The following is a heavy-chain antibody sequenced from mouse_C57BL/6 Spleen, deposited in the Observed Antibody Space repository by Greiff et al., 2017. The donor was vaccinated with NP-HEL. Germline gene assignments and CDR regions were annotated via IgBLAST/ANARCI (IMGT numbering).Heavy chain of an antibody. CDR3: ARDPRGYYFDY. CDR2: IYPGDGDT. V-gene: IGHV1-82*01. Sequence: VKLQESGPELVKPGASVKISCKASGYAFSSSWMNWVKQRPGKGLEWIGRIYPGDGDTNYNGKFKGKATLTADKSSSTAYMQLSSLTSEDSAVYFCARDPRGYYFDYWGQGTTLTVSS. CDR1: GYAFSSSW. J-gene: IGHJ2*01.